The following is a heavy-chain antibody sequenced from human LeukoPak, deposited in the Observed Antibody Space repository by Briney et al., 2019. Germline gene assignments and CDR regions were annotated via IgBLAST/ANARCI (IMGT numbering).Heavy chain of an antibody. CDR1: GGSFSGYY. Sequence: SETLSLTCAVYGGSFSGYYWSWIRQPPGKGLEWIGEINHSGSTNYNPSLKSRVTISVDTSKNQFSLKLSSVTAADTAVYYCARGDGYGYYYYMDVWGKGTTVTVSS. D-gene: IGHD5-24*01. CDR2: INHSGST. CDR3: ARGDGYGYYYYMDV. V-gene: IGHV4-34*01. J-gene: IGHJ6*03.